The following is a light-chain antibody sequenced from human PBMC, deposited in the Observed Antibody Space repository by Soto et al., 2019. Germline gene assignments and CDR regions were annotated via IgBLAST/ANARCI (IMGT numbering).Light chain of an antibody. J-gene: IGLJ2*01. V-gene: IGLV2-14*03. CDR2: DVS. CDR1: SSDVGGYNY. Sequence: QAVVTQPASVSGSPGQSITISCTGTSSDVGGYNYVSWYQHHPGKAPKLMIYDVSNRPSGVSNRFSGSKSGNTASLTISRLQAEDEADYYCSSYTSISTLGVFGGGTKVTVL. CDR3: SSYTSISTLGV.